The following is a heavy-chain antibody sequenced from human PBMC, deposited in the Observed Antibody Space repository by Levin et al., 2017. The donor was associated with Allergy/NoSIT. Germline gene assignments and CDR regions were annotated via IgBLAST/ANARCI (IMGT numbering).Heavy chain of an antibody. V-gene: IGHV3-9*01. J-gene: IGHJ6*02. CDR2: ISWNGDRL. Sequence: SLKISCVAFGFTFDDYPMHWVRQAPGKGLEWVSGISWNGDRLGYADSVKGRFTISRDNAKNSLYLQMNSLRAEDTALYYCAKAPVTGDPYYYYGMDVWGQGTTVTVSS. D-gene: IGHD6-19*01. CDR1: GFTFDDYP. CDR3: AKAPVTGDPYYYYGMDV.